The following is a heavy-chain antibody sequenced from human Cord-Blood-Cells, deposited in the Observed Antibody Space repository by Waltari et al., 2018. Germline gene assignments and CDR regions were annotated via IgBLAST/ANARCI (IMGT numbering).Heavy chain of an antibody. CDR1: GGSFSGYY. Sequence: QVQLQQWGAGLLKPSETLSLTCAVYGGSFSGYYWSWIRQPPGKGLEWIGEINHSGSTNYNPALKSRVTISVDTSKNQFSLKLSSVTAADTAVYYCAGTVTGTSAFDYWGQGTLVTVSS. CDR2: INHSGST. J-gene: IGHJ4*02. V-gene: IGHV4-34*01. CDR3: AGTVTGTSAFDY. D-gene: IGHD1-20*01.